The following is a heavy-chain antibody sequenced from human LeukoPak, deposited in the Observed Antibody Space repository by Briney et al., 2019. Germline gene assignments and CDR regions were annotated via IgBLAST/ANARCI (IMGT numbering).Heavy chain of an antibody. J-gene: IGHJ4*02. CDR1: GFTFNSYA. D-gene: IGHD3-22*01. CDR2: ISGSGGST. CDR3: AKRSGSSGYYTLFDY. V-gene: IGHV3-23*01. Sequence: GGSLRLSCAASGFTFNSYAMSWVRQAPGKGLEWVSGISGSGGSTDYADSVKGRFTISRDNSKNTVYMQMNSLRAEDTAVYYCAKRSGSSGYYTLFDYWGQGTLVTVSS.